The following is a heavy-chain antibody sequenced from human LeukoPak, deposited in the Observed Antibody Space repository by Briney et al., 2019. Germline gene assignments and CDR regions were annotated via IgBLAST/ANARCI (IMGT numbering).Heavy chain of an antibody. V-gene: IGHV5-51*01. CDR2: IYPGDSDT. Sequence: GESLKISCKASGYKITTYWIGWVRQMPGKGLEWMGIIYPGDSDTRYSPSFQGQVTISADKSISTAYLQWSSLKASDTAMYYCARVVPAAMSDFDYWGQGTLVTVSS. D-gene: IGHD2-2*01. CDR1: GYKITTYW. CDR3: ARVVPAAMSDFDY. J-gene: IGHJ4*02.